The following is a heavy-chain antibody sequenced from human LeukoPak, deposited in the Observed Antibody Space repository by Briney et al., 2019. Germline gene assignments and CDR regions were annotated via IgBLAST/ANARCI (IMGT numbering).Heavy chain of an antibody. CDR1: GYTFTSYX. D-gene: IGHD2-2*01. V-gene: IGHV1-69*13. Sequence: ASVKVSCKASGYTFTSYXXXWVRQAPGQGLEWXGGIIPIFGTANYAQKFQGRVTITADESTSTAYMELSSLRSEDTAVYYCARDYCSSTSCPVDPWGQGTLVTVSS. J-gene: IGHJ5*02. CDR3: ARDYCSSTSCPVDP. CDR2: IIPIFGTA.